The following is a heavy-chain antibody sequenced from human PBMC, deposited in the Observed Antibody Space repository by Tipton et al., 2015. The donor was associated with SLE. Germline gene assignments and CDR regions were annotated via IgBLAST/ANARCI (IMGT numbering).Heavy chain of an antibody. J-gene: IGHJ3*02. Sequence: TLSLTCAVSGGSISTNNWWSWVRQPPGKGPEWLGEILHSGITNYNPSLKGRVTISVDTSKNQFSLKRGSVTAADTAVYYCARYALRSAFDIWGQGTLVPVPS. V-gene: IGHV4-4*02. CDR3: ARYALRSAFDI. D-gene: IGHD2-2*01. CDR1: GGSISTNNW. CDR2: ILHSGIT.